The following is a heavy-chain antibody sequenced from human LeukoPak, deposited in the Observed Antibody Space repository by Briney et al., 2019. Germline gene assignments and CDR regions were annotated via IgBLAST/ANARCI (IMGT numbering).Heavy chain of an antibody. CDR2: IYPPDSET. J-gene: IGHJ4*02. CDR3: ARLDNKSYYY. CDR1: GYFFTTYW. V-gene: IGHV5-51*01. D-gene: IGHD1-26*01. Sequence: GDSLKISCKASGYFFTTYWIAWVRQMPGKGLEWMGMIYPPDSETRYSPAFQGQVTMSADKTMSTASLEWSSLRASDTAMYYCARLDNKSYYYWGQGTLVTVSS.